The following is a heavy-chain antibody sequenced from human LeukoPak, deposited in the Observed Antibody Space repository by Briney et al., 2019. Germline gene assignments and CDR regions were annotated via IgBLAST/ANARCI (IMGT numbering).Heavy chain of an antibody. J-gene: IGHJ4*02. Sequence: GGSLRLSCAASGFTFSNYWMSWVRQAPGKGLEWVANINQDGSKKYYVDSVKGRFTMSRDNAKNSLYLQMNSLRAEDTAVYYCARGWISGSYDFDYWGQGALVTVSS. V-gene: IGHV3-7*01. D-gene: IGHD1-26*01. CDR1: GFTFSNYW. CDR2: INQDGSKK. CDR3: ARGWISGSYDFDY.